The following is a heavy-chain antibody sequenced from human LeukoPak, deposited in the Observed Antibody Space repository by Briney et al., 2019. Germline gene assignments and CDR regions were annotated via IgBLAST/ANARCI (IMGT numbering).Heavy chain of an antibody. V-gene: IGHV3-23*01. CDR1: GFTFSSYT. J-gene: IGHJ4*02. D-gene: IGHD7-27*01. CDR3: AKDGGLWVSAHWGDS. CDR2: ITTSDGNT. Sequence: PGGSLRPSCAASGFTFSSYTMSWVRQAPGKGLEWVSTITTSDGNTYYADSVKGRFTVSRDNSKNTLFLQMNSLRAEDTAVYYCAKDGGLWVSAHWGDSWGRGNLVTVSS.